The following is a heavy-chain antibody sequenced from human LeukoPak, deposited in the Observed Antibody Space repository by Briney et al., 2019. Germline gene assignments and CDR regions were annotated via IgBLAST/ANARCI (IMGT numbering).Heavy chain of an antibody. CDR2: ISRTSSDI. Sequence: GGSLRLSCAASGFSFSGYSMSWVRQAPGKGPEWVSFISRTSSDIYHADSVKGRFTISRDNAKNSLYLQMNSLRAEDTAVYYCARDLPAAVDWGQGTLVTVSS. J-gene: IGHJ4*02. CDR3: ARDLPAAVD. V-gene: IGHV3-21*01. CDR1: GFSFSGYS. D-gene: IGHD2-2*01.